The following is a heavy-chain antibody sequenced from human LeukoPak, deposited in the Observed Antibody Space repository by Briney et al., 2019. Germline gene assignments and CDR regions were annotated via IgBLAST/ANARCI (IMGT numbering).Heavy chain of an antibody. CDR1: GGSISSGDYY. J-gene: IGHJ5*02. Sequence: SQTLSLTCTVSGGSISSGDYYWSWIRQPPGKGLEWIGYIYYSGSTYYNPSLKSRVTISVDTSKNQFSLKPSSVTAADTAVYYCARTTAAGPLGWFDPWGQGTLVTVSS. V-gene: IGHV4-30-4*08. D-gene: IGHD6-13*01. CDR3: ARTTAAGPLGWFDP. CDR2: IYYSGST.